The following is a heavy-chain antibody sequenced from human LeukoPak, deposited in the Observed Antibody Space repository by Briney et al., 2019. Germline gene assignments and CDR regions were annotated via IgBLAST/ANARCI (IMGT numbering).Heavy chain of an antibody. Sequence: PSETLSLTCTVSSDSISSYYWSWIRQSPEKGLDWIGYFYYSGSTNYNPSLKSRATISVDTSKNQFSLKLSSVTAADTAVYYCARGPTNDSGSYSYFDYWGQGTLVTVSS. CDR1: SDSISSYY. CDR3: ARGPTNDSGSYSYFDY. CDR2: FYYSGST. J-gene: IGHJ4*02. V-gene: IGHV4-59*12. D-gene: IGHD1-26*01.